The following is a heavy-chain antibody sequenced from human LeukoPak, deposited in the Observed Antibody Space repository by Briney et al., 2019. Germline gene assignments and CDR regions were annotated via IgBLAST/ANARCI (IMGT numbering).Heavy chain of an antibody. D-gene: IGHD2-21*01. V-gene: IGHV4-61*01. CDR2: IYYSGST. CDR3: ARSLFWFDP. Sequence: SETLSLTCTVSGGSISSGSYYWSWIRQPPGKGLEWIGYIYYSGSTNYNPSLKSRVTISVDTSKNQFPLKLSSVTAADTAVYYCARSLFWFDPWGQGTLVTVSS. CDR1: GGSISSGSYY. J-gene: IGHJ5*02.